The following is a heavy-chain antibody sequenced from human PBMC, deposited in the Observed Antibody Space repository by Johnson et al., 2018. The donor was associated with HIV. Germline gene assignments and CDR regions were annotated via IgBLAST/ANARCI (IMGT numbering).Heavy chain of an antibody. CDR3: TRATRSSSSGRHDDFDI. D-gene: IGHD6-6*01. CDR2: FNNDGNTT. V-gene: IGHV3-20*04. CDR1: GFTFDDYG. Sequence: VQLVESGGGVVRPGGSLRLSCAASGFTFDDYGMSWVRQAPGKGLVWVSRFNNDGNTTTYADSVKGRFTISRDNAKNSLFLQMNSLRAEDTAIYYCTRATRSSSSGRHDDFDIWGQGTMVTVSS. J-gene: IGHJ3*02.